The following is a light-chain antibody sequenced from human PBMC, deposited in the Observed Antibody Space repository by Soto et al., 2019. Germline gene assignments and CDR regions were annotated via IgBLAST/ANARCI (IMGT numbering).Light chain of an antibody. CDR3: QQCAKWPPGAT. Sequence: EIVLTQSPATLSLSPGERATLSCWASQSVGNFLAWYQQKPGQAPRLLIYDVSSRATGIPARFSGSGSGTDFTLTISSLEPEDFAVYYCQQCAKWPPGATFGPGTKVDIK. CDR2: DVS. V-gene: IGKV3-11*01. J-gene: IGKJ3*01. CDR1: QSVGNF.